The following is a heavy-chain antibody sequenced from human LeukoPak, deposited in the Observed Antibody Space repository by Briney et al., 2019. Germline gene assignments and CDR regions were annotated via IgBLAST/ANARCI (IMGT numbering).Heavy chain of an antibody. CDR2: IYYSGST. J-gene: IGHJ6*03. CDR3: ARRTYYYDSSGYYYYYIDV. Sequence: SETLSLTCTVSGGSISSYYWSWIRQPPGKGLEWIGYIYYSGSTNYNPSLKSQVTISVDTSKNHFSLKLSSVTAADTAVYYCARRTYYYDSSGYYYYYIDVWGKGTTVTVSS. D-gene: IGHD3-22*01. CDR1: GGSISSYY. V-gene: IGHV4-59*08.